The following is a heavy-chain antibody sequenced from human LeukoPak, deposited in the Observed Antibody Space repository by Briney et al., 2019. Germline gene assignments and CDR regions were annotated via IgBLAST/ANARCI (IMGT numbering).Heavy chain of an antibody. J-gene: IGHJ4*02. D-gene: IGHD6-19*01. CDR1: GFTFSSYG. V-gene: IGHV3-30*18. CDR3: AKDAFSSGWELFNY. Sequence: GRSLRLSCAASGFTFSSYGMHWVRQAPGKGLEWVAVISYDGSDKYYADSVKGRFTISRDNSKNTLYLQMNSLRAEDTAVYSCAKDAFSSGWELFNYWGQGTLATVSS. CDR2: ISYDGSDK.